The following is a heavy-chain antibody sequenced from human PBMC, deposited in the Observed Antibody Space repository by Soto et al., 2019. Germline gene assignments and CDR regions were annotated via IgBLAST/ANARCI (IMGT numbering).Heavy chain of an antibody. CDR1: GFTFSNAW. CDR3: TTKPLYCSSTSCYADYYYGMDV. Sequence: GGSLRLSCAASGFTFSNAWMNWVRQAPGKGLEWVGRIKSKTDGGTTDYAAPVKGRFTISRDDSKNTLYLQMNSLKTEDTAVYYCTTKPLYCSSTSCYADYYYGMDVWGQGTTVTVSS. J-gene: IGHJ6*02. V-gene: IGHV3-15*07. CDR2: IKSKTDGGTT. D-gene: IGHD2-2*01.